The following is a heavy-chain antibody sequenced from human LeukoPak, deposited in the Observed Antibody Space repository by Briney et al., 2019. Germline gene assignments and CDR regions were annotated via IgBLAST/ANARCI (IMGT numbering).Heavy chain of an antibody. J-gene: IGHJ4*02. CDR2: IYHSGST. CDR3: ARGMGMRYYFDY. Sequence: SETLSLTCAVSGGSISSGGYSWSWLRQPPGKGLEWIGYIYHSGSTYYNPSLKSRVTISVDRSKNQFSLKLSSVTAADTAVYYCARGMGMRYYFDYWGQGTLVTVSS. V-gene: IGHV4-30-2*01. CDR1: GGSISSGGYS. D-gene: IGHD2-8*01.